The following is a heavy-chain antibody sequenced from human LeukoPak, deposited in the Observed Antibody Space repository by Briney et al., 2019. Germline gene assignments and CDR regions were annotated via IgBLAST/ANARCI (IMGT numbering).Heavy chain of an antibody. Sequence: ASVKVSCKASGYTFTSYDINWVRQATGQGLEWMGWMNPNSGNTGYAQKFQGRVTMTRNTSISTAYMELSSLRSEDTAVYYRARGIQTYYYDSSGYPSIYYMDVWGKGTTVTVSS. V-gene: IGHV1-8*01. CDR1: GYTFTSYD. J-gene: IGHJ6*03. CDR2: MNPNSGNT. CDR3: ARGIQTYYYDSSGYPSIYYMDV. D-gene: IGHD3-22*01.